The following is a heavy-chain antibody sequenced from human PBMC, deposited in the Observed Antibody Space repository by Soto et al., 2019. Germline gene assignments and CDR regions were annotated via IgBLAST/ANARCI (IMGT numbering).Heavy chain of an antibody. V-gene: IGHV1-46*03. Sequence: ASVKVSCKASGYTFTSYYMHWVRQAPEQGLEWMGIINPSGGSTSYAQKFQGRVTMTRDTSTSTVYMELSSLRSEDTAVYYCARDRVLRFLEWSSGGYYFDYWGQGTLVTVS. D-gene: IGHD3-3*01. CDR1: GYTFTSYY. CDR3: ARDRVLRFLEWSSGGYYFDY. J-gene: IGHJ4*02. CDR2: INPSGGST.